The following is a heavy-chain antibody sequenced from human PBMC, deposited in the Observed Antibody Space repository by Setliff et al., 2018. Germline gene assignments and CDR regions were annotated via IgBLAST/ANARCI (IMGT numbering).Heavy chain of an antibody. D-gene: IGHD3-3*01. J-gene: IGHJ4*02. CDR3: ARGVPYYNFWSGYYGPLHYFDY. Sequence: PSETLSLTCTVSGGSIKDEDRYWGWIRQPPGKGLEWIGTIYYSGATYHNPSLKSRLAISVDTSKNQFSLKLSSVTAADTAVYYCARGVPYYNFWSGYYGPLHYFDYWGQGTLVTVSS. CDR2: IYYSGAT. CDR1: GGSIKDEDRY. V-gene: IGHV4-39*07.